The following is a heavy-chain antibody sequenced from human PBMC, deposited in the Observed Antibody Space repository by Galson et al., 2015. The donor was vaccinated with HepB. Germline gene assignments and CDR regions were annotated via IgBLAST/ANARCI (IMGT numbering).Heavy chain of an antibody. CDR2: IIPIFGTA. CDR1: GGTFSSYA. CDR3: ARGAYDSSGYYYDGYYYGMDV. D-gene: IGHD3-22*01. Sequence: SVKVSCKASGGTFSSYAISWVRQAPGQGLEWMGWIIPIFGTANYAQKFQGRVTITADKSTSTAYMELSSLRSEDTAVYYCARGAYDSSGYYYDGYYYGMDVWGQGTTVTVSS. V-gene: IGHV1-69*06. J-gene: IGHJ6*02.